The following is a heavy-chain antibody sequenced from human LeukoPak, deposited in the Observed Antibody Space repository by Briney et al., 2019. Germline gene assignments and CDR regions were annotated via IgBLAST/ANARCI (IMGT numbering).Heavy chain of an antibody. D-gene: IGHD2-15*01. V-gene: IGHV4-59*01. CDR1: GGSLSSYY. J-gene: IGHJ5*02. CDR3: ARVFVYCSGGSCYWGWFDP. Sequence: SETLSLTCTVSGGSLSSYYWSWIRQPPGRGLEWIGYIYYSGNTNYNPSLKSRVTISVDTSKNQFSLKLSSVTAADTAMYYCARVFVYCSGGSCYWGWFDPWGQGTLVTVSS. CDR2: IYYSGNT.